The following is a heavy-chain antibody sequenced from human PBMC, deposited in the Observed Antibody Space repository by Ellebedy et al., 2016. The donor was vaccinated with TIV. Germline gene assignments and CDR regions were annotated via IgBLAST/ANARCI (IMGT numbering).Heavy chain of an antibody. J-gene: IGHJ4*02. CDR1: GFTVSSNY. D-gene: IGHD4-17*01. CDR2: ISGSGGST. CDR3: TTDSMMTTVSAYPVDY. Sequence: GGSLRLSCAASGFTVSSNYMSWVRQAPGKGLEWVSAISGSGGSTYYADSVKGRFTVSRDNSQNTLYLQMNSLRAEDTAVYYCTTDSMMTTVSAYPVDYWGQGTLVTVSS. V-gene: IGHV3-23*01.